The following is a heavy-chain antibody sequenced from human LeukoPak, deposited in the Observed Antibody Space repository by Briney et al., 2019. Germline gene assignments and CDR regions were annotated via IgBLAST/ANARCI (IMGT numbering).Heavy chain of an antibody. Sequence: GRSLRLSCAASGFTFSSYGMHWVRQAPGKGLEWVAVISYDGSNKYYADSVKGRFTISRDNSKNTLYLQMNSLRAEDTAVYYCAKDPGVGRSSIDYWGQGTLVTVSS. CDR3: AKDPGVGRSSIDY. D-gene: IGHD2-15*01. CDR2: ISYDGSNK. V-gene: IGHV3-30*18. CDR1: GFTFSSYG. J-gene: IGHJ4*02.